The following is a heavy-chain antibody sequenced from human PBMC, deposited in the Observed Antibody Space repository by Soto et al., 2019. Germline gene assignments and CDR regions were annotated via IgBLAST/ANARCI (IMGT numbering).Heavy chain of an antibody. J-gene: IGHJ5*02. V-gene: IGHV3-21*06. CDR2: INSSNSYI. D-gene: IGHD3-22*01. CDR3: ARHPGKWLFEGDWFDP. CDR1: GFAVSSCS. Sequence: WGSLSLDCASSGFAVSSCSMNWNCQAPGKGLELVSSINSSNSYIYYADSVKGRFTISRDNAKNSLYLQMNSLRAEDTAVFYCARHPGKWLFEGDWFDPWCQGTLVTVSS.